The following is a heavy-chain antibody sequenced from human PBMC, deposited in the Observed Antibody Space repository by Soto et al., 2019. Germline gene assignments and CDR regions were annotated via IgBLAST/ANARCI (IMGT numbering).Heavy chain of an antibody. J-gene: IGHJ4*02. CDR2: FDPEDGET. Sequence: QVQLVQSGAEVKKPGASVKVSCKVSGYTLTELSMHWVRQAPGKGLEWMGGFDPEDGETIYAQKFQGRVTMTEDISTDAAYMELNILRSVDTAVYYCATEGFWSGYYHFDYWGQGTLVTVSS. CDR1: GYTLTELS. V-gene: IGHV1-24*01. CDR3: ATEGFWSGYYHFDY. D-gene: IGHD3-3*01.